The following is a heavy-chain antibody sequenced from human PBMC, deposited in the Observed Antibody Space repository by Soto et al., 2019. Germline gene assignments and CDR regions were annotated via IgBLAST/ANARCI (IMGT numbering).Heavy chain of an antibody. J-gene: IGHJ5*02. CDR3: ARRVTGGGERFDP. D-gene: IGHD7-27*01. Sequence: SETLSLTCTVSGASVSSGDYYWTWIRQPPGKDLEWIGYIYSSGNTNYNPSLRSRVTMSKDTSKNQFSLKLSSVTAADTAVYYCARRVTGGGERFDPWGLGTLVTVSS. CDR1: GASVSSGDYY. CDR2: IYSSGNT. V-gene: IGHV4-30-4*01.